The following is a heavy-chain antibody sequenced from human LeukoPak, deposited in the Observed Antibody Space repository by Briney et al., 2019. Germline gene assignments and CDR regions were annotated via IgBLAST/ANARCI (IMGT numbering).Heavy chain of an antibody. V-gene: IGHV3-21*01. D-gene: IGHD5-24*01. J-gene: IGHJ5*02. Sequence: PGGSLRLSCAASGFTFSSYSMNWVRQAPGKGLEWVSSISSSSSYIYYADSVKGRFTISRDNAKNSLYLQMNSLRAEDTAVYYCAREGRRDGYNWVWFDPWGQGTLVTVSS. CDR3: AREGRRDGYNWVWFDP. CDR1: GFTFSSYS. CDR2: ISSSSSYI.